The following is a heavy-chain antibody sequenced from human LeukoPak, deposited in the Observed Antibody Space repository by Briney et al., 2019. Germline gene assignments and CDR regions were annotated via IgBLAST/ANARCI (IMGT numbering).Heavy chain of an antibody. J-gene: IGHJ4*02. Sequence: GRSLRLSCAASGFTFNTYDMHWVRQAPGKGLERVAVISYDGRIKYYADSVKGRFTISRDNSKNTLNLQMNSLGAEDTALYYCATEYYDFSTGKYWGGYDYWGQGTLVIVSS. V-gene: IGHV3-30*04. D-gene: IGHD3-3*01. CDR1: GFTFNTYD. CDR3: ATEYYDFSTGKYWGGYDY. CDR2: ISYDGRIK.